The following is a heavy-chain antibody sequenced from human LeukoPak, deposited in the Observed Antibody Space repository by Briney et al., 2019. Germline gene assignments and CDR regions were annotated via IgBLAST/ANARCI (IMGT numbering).Heavy chain of an antibody. CDR3: ARDGVYDILTGYYP. J-gene: IGHJ5*02. CDR2: INTNTGNP. D-gene: IGHD3-9*01. Sequence: ASVKVSCKASGYTFTNYAMNWVRQAPGQGLEWMEWINTNTGNPTYAQGFTGRFVFSLDTSVSTAYLQISSLKAEDTAVYYCARDGVYDILTGYYPWGQGTLVTVSS. CDR1: GYTFTNYA. V-gene: IGHV7-4-1*02.